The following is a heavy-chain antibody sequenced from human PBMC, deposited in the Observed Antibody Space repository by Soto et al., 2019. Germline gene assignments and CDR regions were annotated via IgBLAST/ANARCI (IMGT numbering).Heavy chain of an antibody. CDR1: GFSIRSGDYY. CDR2: VYYSGSS. J-gene: IGHJ5*02. D-gene: IGHD3-3*01. V-gene: IGHV4-31*03. Sequence: QVQLQAAGPGLVKPSQPLSLTCTVSGFSIRSGDYYWSGIRQHPGKCLELIGYVYYSGSSYYNPSINRRVTRSVDTSKNQFSLKRRSVTAADTAVYYCARRWSGSRQGFDHWGQGTLFTVS. CDR3: ARRWSGSRQGFDH.